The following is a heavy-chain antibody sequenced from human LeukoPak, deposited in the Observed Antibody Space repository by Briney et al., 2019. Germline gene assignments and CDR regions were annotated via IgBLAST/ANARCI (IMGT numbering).Heavy chain of an antibody. CDR2: IIPIFGTA. V-gene: IGHV1-69*05. D-gene: IGHD5-18*01. Sequence: GASVKVSCKASGGTFSSYAISWVRQAPGQGLEWMGGIIPIFGTANYAQKFQGRVTITTDESTSTAYMELSSLRSEDTAVYYGARGGSYSYGHIAFDYWGQGTLVTVSS. J-gene: IGHJ4*02. CDR3: ARGGSYSYGHIAFDY. CDR1: GGTFSSYA.